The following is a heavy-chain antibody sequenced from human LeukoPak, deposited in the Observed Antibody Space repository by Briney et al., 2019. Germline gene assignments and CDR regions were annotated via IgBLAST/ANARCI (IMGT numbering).Heavy chain of an antibody. V-gene: IGHV3-23*01. CDR1: GFTFSSYA. CDR3: AKQLGPFYYYYGMDV. CDR2: ISGSGGST. D-gene: IGHD1-1*01. Sequence: GGSLRLSCAASGFTFSSYAMSWVRQAPGKGLEWVSAISGSGGSTYYADSVKGRFTISRDNSKNTLYLQMNSLRAEDTAVYYCAKQLGPFYYYYGMDVWGQGTTVTVSS. J-gene: IGHJ6*02.